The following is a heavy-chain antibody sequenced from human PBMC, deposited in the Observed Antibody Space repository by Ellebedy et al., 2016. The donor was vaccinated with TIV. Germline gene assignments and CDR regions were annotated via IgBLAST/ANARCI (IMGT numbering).Heavy chain of an antibody. CDR1: GYSFTSYW. V-gene: IGHV5-10-1*01. D-gene: IGHD3-10*01. Sequence: GGSLRLSCKGSGYSFTSYWISWVRQMPGKGLEWMGRIDPSDSYTNYSPSFQGHVTISADKSISTAYLQWSSLKASDTAMYYCAIHPTAGSGSYYNAPVDYWGQGTLVTVSS. J-gene: IGHJ4*02. CDR3: AIHPTAGSGSYYNAPVDY. CDR2: IDPSDSYT.